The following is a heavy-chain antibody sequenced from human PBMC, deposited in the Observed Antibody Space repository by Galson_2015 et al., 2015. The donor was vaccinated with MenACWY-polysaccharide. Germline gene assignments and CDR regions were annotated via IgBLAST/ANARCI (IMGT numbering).Heavy chain of an antibody. J-gene: IGHJ4*02. D-gene: IGHD2-21*02. CDR1: GFTFTSLW. Sequence: SLRLSCAASGFTFTSLWMTWVRQAPGKGLEWVANIKQDGTDKYYVDSVKGRFTISRDNAKNSLYLQMNSLRADDTAVYYCARGGVTTGCVDYMGQATLDTVSS. V-gene: IGHV3-7*04. CDR3: ARGGVTTGCVDY. CDR2: IKQDGTDK.